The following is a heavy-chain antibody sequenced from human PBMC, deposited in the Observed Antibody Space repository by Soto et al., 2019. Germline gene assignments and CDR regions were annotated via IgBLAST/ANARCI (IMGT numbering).Heavy chain of an antibody. CDR2: SNAGNGNT. CDR3: ARAIVRDYSIPRGDYYYYMDV. V-gene: IGHV1-3*01. J-gene: IGHJ6*03. D-gene: IGHD4-4*01. Sequence: QVQLVQSGAEVKKPGASVKVSCKASGYTFTSYAMHWVRQAPGQRLEWMGWSNAGNGNTKYSQKFQGRVTITRNTSASTAYMELSSLRSEDTAVYYCARAIVRDYSIPRGDYYYYMDVWGKGTTVTVSS. CDR1: GYTFTSYA.